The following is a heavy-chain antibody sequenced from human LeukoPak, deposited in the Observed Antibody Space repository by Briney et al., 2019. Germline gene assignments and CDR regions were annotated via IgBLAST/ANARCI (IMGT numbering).Heavy chain of an antibody. CDR2: FDPEDGEP. V-gene: IGHV1-24*01. D-gene: IGHD3-22*01. CDR1: GSTLTESS. J-gene: IGHJ4*02. Sequence: ASVKVSCKVSGSTLTESSMHWVRQAPGEGLEWMGGFDPEDGEPIYAQKFQGRVTITADKSTSTAYMELSSLRSEDTAVYYCAIIGVGDSSGYSRDLDYWDQGTLVTVSS. CDR3: AIIGVGDSSGYSRDLDY.